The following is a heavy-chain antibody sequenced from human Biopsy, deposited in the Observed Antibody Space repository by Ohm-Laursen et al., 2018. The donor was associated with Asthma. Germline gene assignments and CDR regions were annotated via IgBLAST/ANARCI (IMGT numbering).Heavy chain of an antibody. J-gene: IGHJ3*02. D-gene: IGHD3-9*01. Sequence: GSSVKVSCKASGYTFTNYAIHWVRQAPGQRLEWMGWIIAGNGNTKYSQKFQGRVTITRDTSATTAYMELSSLRCEDTAVYCCARTYYDLLNGQVNDAFAIWGQGTMVTVSS. CDR1: GYTFTNYA. CDR3: ARTYYDLLNGQVNDAFAI. CDR2: IIAGNGNT. V-gene: IGHV1-3*01.